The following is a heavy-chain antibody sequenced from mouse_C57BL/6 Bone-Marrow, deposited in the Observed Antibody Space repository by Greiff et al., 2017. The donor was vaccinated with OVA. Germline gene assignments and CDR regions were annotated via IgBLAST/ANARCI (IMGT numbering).Heavy chain of an antibody. CDR1: GFTFSDYY. CDR2: INYDGSST. J-gene: IGHJ1*03. CDR3: ARGGWDWYFDV. V-gene: IGHV5-16*01. D-gene: IGHD3-3*01. Sequence: EVKSVESEGGLVQPGSSMKLSCTASGFTFSDYYMAWVRQVPEKGLEWVANINYDGSSTYYLDSLKSRFIISRDNAKNILYLQMSSLKSEDTATYYCARGGWDWYFDVWGTGTTVTVSS.